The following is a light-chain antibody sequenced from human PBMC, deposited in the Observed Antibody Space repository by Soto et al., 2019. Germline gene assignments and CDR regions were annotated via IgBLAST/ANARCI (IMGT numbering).Light chain of an antibody. Sequence: QSVLTQPPSVSGSPGQSVTISCTGTSSDVGSYNRVSWYQQPPGIAPKLIIYEVSNRPSGVPDRFFGSKSGNTASLTISGLQAEDEADYYCSSFTSSNTWVFGGGTKLTVL. CDR2: EVS. CDR1: SSDVGSYNR. CDR3: SSFTSSNTWV. J-gene: IGLJ3*02. V-gene: IGLV2-18*02.